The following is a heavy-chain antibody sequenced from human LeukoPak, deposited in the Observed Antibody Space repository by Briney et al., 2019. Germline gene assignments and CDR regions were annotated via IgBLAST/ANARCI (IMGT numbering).Heavy chain of an antibody. CDR3: AREGPQARYSSSWYRRYYFDY. V-gene: IGHV3-23*01. J-gene: IGHJ4*02. CDR1: GFTFSSYA. D-gene: IGHD6-13*01. CDR2: ISGSGGST. Sequence: PGGSLRLSCAASGFTFSSYAMSWVRQAPGKGLEWVSAISGSGGSTYYADSVKGRFTISRDNAKNSLYLQMNSLRAEDTAVYYCAREGPQARYSSSWYRRYYFDYWGQGTLVTVSS.